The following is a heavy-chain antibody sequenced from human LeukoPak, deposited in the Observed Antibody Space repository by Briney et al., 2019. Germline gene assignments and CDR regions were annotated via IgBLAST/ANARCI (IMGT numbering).Heavy chain of an antibody. CDR3: AKPSSGLDAFDI. Sequence: GGSLRLSCLASGFTFSTHAMHWVRQAPGKGLEYVSAISKSGGGTYYADSVKGRFTISRDNSKNTLYLQMSSLRAEDTAVYYCAKPSSGLDAFDIWGQGTMVTVSS. V-gene: IGHV3-64D*06. CDR1: GFTFSTHA. CDR2: ISKSGGGT. J-gene: IGHJ3*02. D-gene: IGHD6-19*01.